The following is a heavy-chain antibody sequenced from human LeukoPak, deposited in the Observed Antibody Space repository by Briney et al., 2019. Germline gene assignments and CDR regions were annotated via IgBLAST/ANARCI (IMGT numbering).Heavy chain of an antibody. V-gene: IGHV3-15*01. CDR3: TTDVGY. Sequence: PGGSLRLSCAASGFTFSNAWMSWVRQAPGKGLEWVGRIKSKTDGGTKDYAAPVKSRITISRDDSKKPLYLQMNSRKTQDTAVYYCTTDVGYWGQGTLVTVSS. CDR2: IKSKTDGGTK. D-gene: IGHD1-26*01. CDR1: GFTFSNAW. J-gene: IGHJ4*02.